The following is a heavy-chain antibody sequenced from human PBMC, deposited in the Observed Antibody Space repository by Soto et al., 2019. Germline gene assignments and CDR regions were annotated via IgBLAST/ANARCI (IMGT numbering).Heavy chain of an antibody. D-gene: IGHD5-12*01. CDR1: GFTFSSYS. J-gene: IGHJ6*02. Sequence: PGGSLRLSCAASGFTFSSYSMNWVRQAPGKGLEWVSSISSSSSYIYYADSVKGRFTISRDNAKNSLYLQMNSLRAEDTAVYYCARDRAGGYDDLLWRLYYYGMDVWGQGTTVTVSS. CDR2: ISSSSSYI. CDR3: ARDRAGGYDDLLWRLYYYGMDV. V-gene: IGHV3-21*01.